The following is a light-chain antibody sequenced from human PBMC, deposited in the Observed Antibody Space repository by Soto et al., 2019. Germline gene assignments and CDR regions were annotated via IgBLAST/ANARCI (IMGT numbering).Light chain of an antibody. Sequence: EIVLTQSPGTLSLSPGQRATLSCRASQSIRSNSLAWYQQRPGQAPRLLIYGASSRATGIPARFSGGGSGTEFSLTISRLETEDFSVYYCQRYGSSPLTFGGGTKVDIK. CDR3: QRYGSSPLT. J-gene: IGKJ4*01. V-gene: IGKV3-20*01. CDR1: QSIRSNS. CDR2: GAS.